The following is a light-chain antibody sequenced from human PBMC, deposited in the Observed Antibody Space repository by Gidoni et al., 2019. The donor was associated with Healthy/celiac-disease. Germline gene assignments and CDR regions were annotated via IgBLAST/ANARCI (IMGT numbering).Light chain of an antibody. CDR1: QSISSY. J-gene: IGKJ2*02. Sequence: IQMTQSPSSLSASVGDRVTITCRASQSISSYLNWYQQKPGKAPKLLIYAASSLQSGVPSRFSGSGSGTDFTLTISSLQPEDFATYYCQQSYSTPPCTFXQXTKLEIK. CDR3: QQSYSTPPCT. V-gene: IGKV1-39*01. CDR2: AAS.